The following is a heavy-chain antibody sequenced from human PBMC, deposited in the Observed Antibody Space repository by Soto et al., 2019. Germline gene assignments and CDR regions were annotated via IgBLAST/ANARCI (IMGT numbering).Heavy chain of an antibody. CDR1: GFTFNNYA. D-gene: IGHD3-10*01. J-gene: IGHJ4*02. V-gene: IGHV3-23*01. Sequence: EVQLLESGGGLVQPGGSLRLSCAASGFTFNNYAMTWVRQAPGKGLEWVSAIIGGGDTTSYADSVKGRFTVSRDGSKNTRYLRMSSLRAEDTALYYCAKGRGGSGSLTPRVDFWGQGTLVTFSS. CDR3: AKGRGGSGSLTPRVDF. CDR2: IIGGGDTT.